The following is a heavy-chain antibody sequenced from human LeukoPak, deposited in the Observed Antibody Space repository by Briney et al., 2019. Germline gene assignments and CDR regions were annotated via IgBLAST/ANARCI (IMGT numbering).Heavy chain of an antibody. CDR1: GFTFSSYG. D-gene: IGHD3-22*01. CDR2: ISGSGGST. Sequence: PGGSLRLSCAASGFTFSSYGMHWVRQAPGKGLEGVSAISGSGGSTYYADSVKGRFTISRDNSKNTLYLQMNSLRAEDTAVYYCAKDPRGGAYYDSSGYYVGDYFDYWGQGTLVTVSS. J-gene: IGHJ4*02. V-gene: IGHV3-23*01. CDR3: AKDPRGGAYYDSSGYYVGDYFDY.